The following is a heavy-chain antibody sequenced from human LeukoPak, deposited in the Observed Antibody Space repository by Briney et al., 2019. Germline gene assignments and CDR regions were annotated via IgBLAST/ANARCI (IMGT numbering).Heavy chain of an antibody. V-gene: IGHV1-18*04. J-gene: IGHJ5*02. D-gene: IGHD4-11*01. CDR1: GFRFTSFG. CDR3: ARDSDYSGNGNGDWFDP. Sequence: ASVNVSCKASGFRFTSFGVSWVRQAPGQGLEWMGWISTYIGVTHYAEKFEDRVTMTIDTSTTTAYMELRSLRYDDTAAYYCARDSDYSGNGNGDWFDPWGQGTVVTVSS. CDR2: ISTYIGVT.